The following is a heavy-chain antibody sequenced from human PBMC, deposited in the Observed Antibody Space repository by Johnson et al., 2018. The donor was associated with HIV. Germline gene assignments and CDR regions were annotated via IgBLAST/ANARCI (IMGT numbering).Heavy chain of an antibody. CDR3: VSRQYFSSFDI. CDR2: ISYDGSNK. D-gene: IGHD3-3*01. Sequence: QVQLVESGGGVVQPGRSLRLSCAASGFIFSSNAMHWVRQAPGKGLEWVAVISYDGSNKFYADSVKGRFTMSRDNSKNTLYLQMNSLGAEDTAVYYCVSRQYFSSFDIWGQGTMVTVSS. V-gene: IGHV3-30*14. J-gene: IGHJ3*02. CDR1: GFIFSSNA.